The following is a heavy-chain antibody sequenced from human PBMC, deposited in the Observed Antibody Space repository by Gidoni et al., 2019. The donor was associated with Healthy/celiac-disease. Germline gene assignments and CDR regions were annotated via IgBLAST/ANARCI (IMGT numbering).Heavy chain of an antibody. CDR1: GFSLSNARMG. J-gene: IGHJ4*02. D-gene: IGHD6-19*01. Sequence: QVTLKESGPVLVKPTETLTLTCTVSGFSLSNARMGVSWIRQPPGKALEWLAHIFSNDEKSYSPSLKRMLPIPKDTSKSQGVLNMTNMDPVDTAKYYCARISRGSGWYYFDYWGQGTLVTVSS. V-gene: IGHV2-26*01. CDR3: ARISRGSGWYYFDY. CDR2: IFSNDEK.